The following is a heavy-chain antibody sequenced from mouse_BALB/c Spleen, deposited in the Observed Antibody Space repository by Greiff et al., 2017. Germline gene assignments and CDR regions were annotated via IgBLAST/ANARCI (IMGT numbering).Heavy chain of an antibody. J-gene: IGHJ4*01. D-gene: IGHD2-14*01. Sequence: VQLKQSGPELVKPGASVKISCKASGYSFTGYFMNWVKQSHGKSLEWIGRINPYNGDTFYNQKFKGKATLTVDKSSSTAHMELLSLTSEDSAVYYCGRRDRYDVNAMDYWGQGTSVTVSS. CDR1: GYSFTGYF. CDR2: INPYNGDT. V-gene: IGHV1-37*01. CDR3: GRRDRYDVNAMDY.